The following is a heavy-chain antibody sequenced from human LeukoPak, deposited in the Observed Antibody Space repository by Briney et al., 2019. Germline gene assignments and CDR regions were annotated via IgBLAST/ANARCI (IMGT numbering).Heavy chain of an antibody. CDR3: ANPARGIAVAGSHLGSLDY. V-gene: IGHV1-18*01. Sequence: GASVKVSCMASGFTFTNFGITWVRQAPGQGLEWMGWISAYNGNTNYAQKLQGRVTMTTDTSTSTAYMELRSLRSDDTAVYYCANPARGIAVAGSHLGSLDYWGQGTLVTVS. CDR2: ISAYNGNT. CDR1: GFTFTNFG. D-gene: IGHD6-19*01. J-gene: IGHJ4*02.